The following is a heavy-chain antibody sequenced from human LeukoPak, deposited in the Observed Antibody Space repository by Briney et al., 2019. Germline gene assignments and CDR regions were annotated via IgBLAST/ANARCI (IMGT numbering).Heavy chain of an antibody. CDR2: IYHTGHT. D-gene: IGHD3-10*02. J-gene: IGHJ4*02. V-gene: IGHV4-59*08. Sequence: SDTLSLTCTVSGGSVSGYYWSWIRHPPGGGLEWIGYIYHTGHTHYNASLKGRVTMSMDTSQSQISLRMSSMTAADTAVYYCTRHPFMSPFDYWGQGTLVTVSS. CDR1: GGSVSGYY. CDR3: TRHPFMSPFDY.